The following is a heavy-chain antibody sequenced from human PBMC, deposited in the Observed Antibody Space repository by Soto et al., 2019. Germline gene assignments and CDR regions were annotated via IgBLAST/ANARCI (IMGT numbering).Heavy chain of an antibody. Sequence: PSETLSLTCTVSGGSISSGDYYWSWIRQPPGKGLEWIGYIYYSGSTYYNPSLKSRVTISVDTSKNQFSLKLSSVTAADTAVYYCARDRCTNGVCYTSGSYYYGMDVWGQGTTVTVSS. CDR2: IYYSGST. CDR1: GGSISSGDYY. J-gene: IGHJ6*02. D-gene: IGHD2-8*01. V-gene: IGHV4-30-4*01. CDR3: ARDRCTNGVCYTSGSYYYGMDV.